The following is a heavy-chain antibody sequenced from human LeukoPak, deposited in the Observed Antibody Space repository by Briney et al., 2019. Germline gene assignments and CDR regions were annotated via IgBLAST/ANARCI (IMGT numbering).Heavy chain of an antibody. Sequence: RQXXXXGLVWVSRINSDGSSTTSADSVKGRFTISRDNAKNTLYLQMNSLRAEDTAVYYCAKGGATVIDYWGQGTLVTVSS. V-gene: IGHV3-74*01. CDR3: AKGGATVIDY. D-gene: IGHD4-17*01. CDR2: INSDGSST. J-gene: IGHJ4*02.